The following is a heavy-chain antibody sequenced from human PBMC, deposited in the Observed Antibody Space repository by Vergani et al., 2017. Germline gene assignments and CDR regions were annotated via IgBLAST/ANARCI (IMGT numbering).Heavy chain of an antibody. V-gene: IGHV3-33*01. CDR2: TWYEGNKK. CDR1: GFTFNQYG. D-gene: IGHD1-14*01. J-gene: IGHJ5*02. Sequence: QVQLVESGGGVVQPGRSLRLSCAASGFTFNQYGMHWVRQAPGKGLEWVAVTWYEGNKKQYADSVKGRFTISRDNSKSTMYLQMNSLRDEDTGVYYCARNLRLLYNRFDPWGQGTLVTVSS. CDR3: ARNLRLLYNRFDP.